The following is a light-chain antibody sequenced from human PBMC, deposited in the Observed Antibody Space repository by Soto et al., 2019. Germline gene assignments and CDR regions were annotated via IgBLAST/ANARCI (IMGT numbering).Light chain of an antibody. CDR2: DVN. CDR3: SSYAGRFPP. CDR1: RSDVGGYKY. V-gene: IGLV2-11*01. Sequence: QSALTQPRSVSGSPGQSVTISCSGTRSDVGGYKYVSWYQHHPGKAPKLIIFDVNKRPSGVPDRFSGSKSGNTASLTISGLQAEDEADYYCSSYAGRFPPFGGGTKVTVL. J-gene: IGLJ2*01.